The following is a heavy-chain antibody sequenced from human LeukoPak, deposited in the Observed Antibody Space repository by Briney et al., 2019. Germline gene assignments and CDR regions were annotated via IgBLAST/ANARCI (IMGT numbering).Heavy chain of an antibody. J-gene: IGHJ5*02. V-gene: IGHV4-39*01. D-gene: IGHD6-13*01. Sequence: PSETLSLTCTVSGGSISSGDYYWPWLRQPPGRGLEWIGRIYYSGSTCYNPALKSRVTISVDKSQNQFSLGLRSGTAADTVVYYCARLQLAAAGNRWFDPWGQGTLVTVSS. CDR1: GGSISSGDYY. CDR3: ARLQLAAAGNRWFDP. CDR2: IYYSGST.